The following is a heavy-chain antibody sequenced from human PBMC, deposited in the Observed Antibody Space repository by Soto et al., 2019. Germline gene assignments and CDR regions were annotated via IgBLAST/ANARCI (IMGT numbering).Heavy chain of an antibody. J-gene: IGHJ4*02. CDR1: GGTFSSYA. D-gene: IGHD3-22*01. CDR3: ARTYYYDSSGYYNGFDY. Sequence: VQLVQSGAEVKKPGSSVKVSCKASGGTFSSYAISWVRQAPGQGLEWMGGIIPIFGTANYAQKFQGRVTITADESTSTAYMELSSLRSEDTAVYYCARTYYYDSSGYYNGFDYWGQGTLVTVSS. V-gene: IGHV1-69*01. CDR2: IIPIFGTA.